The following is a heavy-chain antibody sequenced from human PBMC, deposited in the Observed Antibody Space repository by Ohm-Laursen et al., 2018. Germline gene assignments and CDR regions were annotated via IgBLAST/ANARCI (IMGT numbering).Heavy chain of an antibody. CDR3: ARGRGYDYVWGSYRFNAFDI. Sequence: SETLSLTCTVSGGSISSGGYYWSWIRQHPGKGLEWIGYIYYSGSTYYNPSLKSRVTISVDTSKNQFSLKLSSVTAADTAVYYCARGRGYDYVWGSYRFNAFDIWGQGTMVTVSS. V-gene: IGHV4-31*03. CDR1: GGSISSGGYY. CDR2: IYYSGST. J-gene: IGHJ3*02. D-gene: IGHD3-16*02.